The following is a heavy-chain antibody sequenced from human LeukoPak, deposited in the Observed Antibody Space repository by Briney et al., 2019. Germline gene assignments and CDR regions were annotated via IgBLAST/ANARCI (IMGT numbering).Heavy chain of an antibody. CDR1: GDSVSSNSAA. D-gene: IGHD3-10*01. CDR3: ARAGNVLLWFGEPYYYGLDV. Sequence: SQTLTLTCAISGDSVSSNSAAWNWIRQSPPRGLEWLGRTYYRSKWYNDYAVSVKSRITINPDTSKNQFSLQLNSVTPEDTAVYYCARAGNVLLWFGEPYYYGLDVWGQGTTVTVSS. CDR2: TYYRSKWYN. V-gene: IGHV6-1*01. J-gene: IGHJ6*02.